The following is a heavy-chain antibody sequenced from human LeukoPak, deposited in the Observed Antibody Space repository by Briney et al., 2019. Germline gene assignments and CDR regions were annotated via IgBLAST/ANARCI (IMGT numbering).Heavy chain of an antibody. J-gene: IGHJ4*02. CDR2: IYHSGSM. D-gene: IGHD5-24*01. CDR3: ARHATSSTSGPPYDY. V-gene: IGHV4-39*01. Sequence: SETLSLTCTVSGGSISSGSYYWSWIRQPAGKGLEWIGSIYHSGSMYASLKSRVTISVDTSKNQFSLKMSSVTAADTAVYYCARHATSSTSGPPYDYWGQGTLVTVSS. CDR1: GGSISSGSYY.